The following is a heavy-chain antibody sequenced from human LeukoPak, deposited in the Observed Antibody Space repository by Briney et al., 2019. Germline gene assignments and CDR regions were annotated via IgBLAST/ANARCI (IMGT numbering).Heavy chain of an antibody. CDR1: GFTLSSYA. CDR3: TDWSCSSTSCYRD. D-gene: IGHD2-2*02. Sequence: PGGSLRLSCAASGFTLSSYAMSWVRQAPGKGLEWVSAISGSGGSTYYADSVKGRFTISRDNSKNTLYLQMNSLRAEDTAVYYCTDWSCSSTSCYRDWGQGTLVTVSS. J-gene: IGHJ4*02. CDR2: ISGSGGST. V-gene: IGHV3-23*01.